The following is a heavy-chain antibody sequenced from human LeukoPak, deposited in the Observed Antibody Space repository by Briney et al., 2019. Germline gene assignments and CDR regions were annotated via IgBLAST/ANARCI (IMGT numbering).Heavy chain of an antibody. V-gene: IGHV4-59*01. J-gene: IGHJ3*02. CDR2: IYYSGST. CDR3: ARVPYPPTGIAGAYDI. Sequence: TSETLSLTCTVSGDSISSYYWSGIRQPPGKGLVCIGYIYYSGSTNYNPTRKSRVTISVDTSKNQCSLKLSSVTAADTAVYYWARVPYPPTGIAGAYDIWGQGTMVTVSS. D-gene: IGHD6-13*01. CDR1: GDSISSYY.